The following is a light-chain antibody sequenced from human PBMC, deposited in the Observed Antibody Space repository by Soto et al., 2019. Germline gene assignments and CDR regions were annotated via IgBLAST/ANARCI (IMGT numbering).Light chain of an antibody. CDR2: DAS. CDR3: QQSYSTLWT. J-gene: IGKJ1*01. Sequence: DIQMTQSPSPLSASVGDRVTITCRASQTITRWMAWYQQKPGKAPKLLIYDASTLQSGVPSRFSGSGSGTDCTLTISSLQPEDVATYYCQQSYSTLWTFGQGTKVDIK. V-gene: IGKV1-39*01. CDR1: QTITRW.